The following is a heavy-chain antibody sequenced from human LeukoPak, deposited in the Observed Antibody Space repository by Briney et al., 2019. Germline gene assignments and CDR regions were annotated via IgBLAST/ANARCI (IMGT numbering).Heavy chain of an antibody. Sequence: SETLSLTCAVYGGSFSGYYWSWIRQPPGKGLEWIGEINHSGSTNYNPSLKSRVTISVDTSKNQFSLKLSSVTAADTAVYYCARSRKRTSFDYWGQGTLVTVPS. V-gene: IGHV4-34*01. CDR1: GGSFSGYY. CDR3: ARSRKRTSFDY. CDR2: INHSGST. D-gene: IGHD1-1*01. J-gene: IGHJ4*02.